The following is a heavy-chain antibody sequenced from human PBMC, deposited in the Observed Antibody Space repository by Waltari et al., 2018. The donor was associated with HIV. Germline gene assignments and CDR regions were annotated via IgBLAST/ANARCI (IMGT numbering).Heavy chain of an antibody. Sequence: QVQLVQSGGEVRKPGASVKVSCKTSGYTFTNFGLSWVRQAPGQGLEWMGWIYSGNANYAQKLQGRVTMTTDTSTSTAYMELRNLRSDDTAMYYCAIVAAARQVDFWGQGTLVAVSS. J-gene: IGHJ4*02. CDR3: AIVAAARQVDF. CDR2: IYSGNA. D-gene: IGHD6-13*01. CDR1: GYTFTNFG. V-gene: IGHV1-18*01.